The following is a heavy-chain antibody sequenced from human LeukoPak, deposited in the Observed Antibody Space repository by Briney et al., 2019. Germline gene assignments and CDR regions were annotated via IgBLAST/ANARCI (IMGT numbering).Heavy chain of an antibody. J-gene: IGHJ4*02. Sequence: PSETLSLTCAVYGGTFSGYYWRWVRQPPGKGLEWIGEINHSRYTNYNPSLKRRVTISVHTSQNQFSLKLHSVTAAATAVYYCARGVLIPIFGVASSLDYWGQGTLVTVSS. V-gene: IGHV4-34*01. CDR2: INHSRYT. CDR1: GGTFSGYY. CDR3: ARGVLIPIFGVASSLDY. D-gene: IGHD3-3*01.